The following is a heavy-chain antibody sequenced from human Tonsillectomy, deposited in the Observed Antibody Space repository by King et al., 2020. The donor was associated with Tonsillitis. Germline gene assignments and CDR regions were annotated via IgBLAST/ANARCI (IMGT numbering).Heavy chain of an antibody. CDR3: ARVGGDCSSTSCYGNYYYYMDV. J-gene: IGHJ6*03. CDR1: GFTFSTYA. CDR2: ISYDGNNK. Sequence: GQLVQSGGGVVQPGRSLRLSCAASGFTFSTYAIHWVRQAPGKGLEWGAVISYDGNNKYYAESVKGRFTISRDNSKNTLYLQMNSLRAVEPAVYYCARVGGDCSSTSCYGNYYYYMDVWGKGTTVTVSS. D-gene: IGHD2-2*01. V-gene: IGHV3-30*01.